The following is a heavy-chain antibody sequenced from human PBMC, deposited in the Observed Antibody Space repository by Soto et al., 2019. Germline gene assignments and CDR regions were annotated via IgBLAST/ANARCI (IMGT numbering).Heavy chain of an antibody. CDR3: TRGPAGDKVDY. J-gene: IGHJ4*02. Sequence: QVQLQESGPGLVKPSPTLSLTCTVSGGSMTNVDDNWSCIRLAPDKGLEWIGQIYDGGSTSTNPSRKRRVAIVRDTATKQLSPQLSALRAADTAVYYCTRGPAGDKVDYWGQGTLVTVSS. V-gene: IGHV4-30-4*01. D-gene: IGHD7-27*01. CDR2: IYDGGST. CDR1: GGSMTNVDDN.